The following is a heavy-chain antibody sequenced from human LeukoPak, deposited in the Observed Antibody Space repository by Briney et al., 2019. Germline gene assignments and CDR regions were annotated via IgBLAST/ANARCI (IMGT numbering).Heavy chain of an antibody. Sequence: ASVKVSCKASGGTFSSYAISWVRQAPGQGLEWMGGIIPIFGTANYAQKFQGRVTITADESTSTAYMELSSLRSEDTAVYYCARDWETWYYYDSSGYYYYWGQGTLVTVSS. CDR3: ARDWETWYYYDSSGYYYY. CDR1: GGTFSSYA. V-gene: IGHV1-69*13. CDR2: IIPIFGTA. J-gene: IGHJ4*02. D-gene: IGHD3-22*01.